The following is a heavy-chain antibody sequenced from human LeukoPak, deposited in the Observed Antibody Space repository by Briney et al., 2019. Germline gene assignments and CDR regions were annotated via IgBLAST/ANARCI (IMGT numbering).Heavy chain of an antibody. CDR3: ARGRQRITMVRGVMKYFDY. J-gene: IGHJ4*02. D-gene: IGHD3-10*01. CDR2: INHSGST. V-gene: IGHV4-34*01. Sequence: SETLSLTCAVYGGSFSGYYWSWIRQPPGKGLEWIGEINHSGSTNYNPSLRSRVTISVDTSKNQFSLKLSSVTAADTAVYYCARGRQRITMVRGVMKYFDYWGQGTLVTVSS. CDR1: GGSFSGYY.